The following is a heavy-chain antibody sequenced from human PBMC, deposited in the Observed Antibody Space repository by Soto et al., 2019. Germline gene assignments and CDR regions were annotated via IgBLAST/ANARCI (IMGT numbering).Heavy chain of an antibody. V-gene: IGHV1-18*04. J-gene: IGHJ6*02. CDR1: GYTFTSYC. CDR2: ISPYNANT. CDR3: AKGVKYGKWELLRTPWRSYYYGMDV. D-gene: IGHD1-26*01. Sequence: ASVKVSCKASGYTFTSYCISWVRQAPGQGLEWMGWISPYNANTNYAQKFQGRVTMTTETPTSTSYMELRGLRSDDTAVYYCAKGVKYGKWELLRTPWRSYYYGMDVWGQGTTVTVSS.